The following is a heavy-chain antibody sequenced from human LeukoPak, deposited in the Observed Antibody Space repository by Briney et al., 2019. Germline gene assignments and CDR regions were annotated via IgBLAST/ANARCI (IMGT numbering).Heavy chain of an antibody. Sequence: ASVTVSCKASGYTFTGYYMHWVRQAPGQGLEWMGWINPNSGGTNYAQTFQGRVTMTRDTSISTAYMELSRLRSDDTAVYYCARDRLSYSIEMGSDYWGQGTLVTVSS. V-gene: IGHV1-2*02. D-gene: IGHD6-13*01. CDR3: ARDRLSYSIEMGSDY. CDR2: INPNSGGT. J-gene: IGHJ4*02. CDR1: GYTFTGYY.